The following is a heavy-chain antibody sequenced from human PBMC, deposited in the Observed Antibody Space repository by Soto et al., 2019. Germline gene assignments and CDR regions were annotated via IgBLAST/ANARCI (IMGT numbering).Heavy chain of an antibody. CDR3: ARSLDYCGGDCPPYYYYYMDF. D-gene: IGHD2-21*01. CDR1: GYTFTSYD. J-gene: IGHJ6*03. CDR2: MNPNSGNT. V-gene: IGHV1-8*01. Sequence: ASVKVSCKASGYTFTSYDINWVRQATGQGLEWMGWMNPNSGNTGYAQKFQGRVTMTRNTSISTAYMELSSLRSEDTAAYYCARSLDYCGGDCPPYYYYYMDFWGKGTMVTVSS.